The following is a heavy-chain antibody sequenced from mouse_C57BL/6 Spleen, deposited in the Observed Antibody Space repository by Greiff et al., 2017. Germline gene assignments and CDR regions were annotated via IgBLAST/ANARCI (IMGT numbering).Heavy chain of an antibody. J-gene: IGHJ3*01. CDR1: GYTFTSYW. D-gene: IGHD2-4*01. CDR3: ARGGYDYVFAY. CDR2: IDPSDSET. Sequence: QVQLQQPGAELVRPGSSVKLSCKASGYTFTSYWMHWVKQRPIQGLEWIGNIDPSDSETHYNQKFKDKATLTVDKSSSTAYMQLSSLTSEDSAVYYCARGGYDYVFAYWGQGTLVTVSA. V-gene: IGHV1-52*01.